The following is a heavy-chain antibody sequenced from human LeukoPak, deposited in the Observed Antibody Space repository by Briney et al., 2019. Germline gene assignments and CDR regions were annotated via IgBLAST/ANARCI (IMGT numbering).Heavy chain of an antibody. D-gene: IGHD2-2*01. Sequence: PGGSLRLSCAASGFTFSSYSMNWVRQAPGKGLEWVSSISSSSSYIYYADSVKGRFTISRDNAKNSLYLQMNSLRAEDTAVYYCARERGGGYCSSTSCYATSDYFDYWGQGTLVTVSS. V-gene: IGHV3-21*01. CDR3: ARERGGGYCSSTSCYATSDYFDY. CDR2: ISSSSSYI. CDR1: GFTFSSYS. J-gene: IGHJ4*02.